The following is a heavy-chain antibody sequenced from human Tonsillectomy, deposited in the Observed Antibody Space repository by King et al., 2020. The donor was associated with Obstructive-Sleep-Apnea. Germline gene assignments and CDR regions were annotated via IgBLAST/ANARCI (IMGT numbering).Heavy chain of an antibody. Sequence: VQLVESGPEVKKPGESLRLSCKGSGCRFTSYWISWVRQMPGKGLEWMGRIYPRDSDSNYSPSFQGHVTISFDKSISTAYLQWSSLKASDTAMYYCVRHLVATVRGEDHWGQGTLVTVSS. CDR3: VRHLVATVRGEDH. CDR2: IYPRDSDS. CDR1: GCRFTSYW. J-gene: IGHJ4*02. V-gene: IGHV5-10-1*01. D-gene: IGHD5-24*01.